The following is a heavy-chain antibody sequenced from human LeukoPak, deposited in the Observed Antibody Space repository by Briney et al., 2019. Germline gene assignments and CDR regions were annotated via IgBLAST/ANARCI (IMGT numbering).Heavy chain of an antibody. V-gene: IGHV1-46*01. Sequence: ASVTVSCKASGYTFTRYYMHWVRQAPGQGLEWMGIINPSGGSTSYAQKFQGRVTMTRDMSTSTVYMELSSLRSEDTAVYYCARGGTIHFDYWGQGTLVTVSS. D-gene: IGHD2-2*01. CDR2: INPSGGST. J-gene: IGHJ4*02. CDR3: ARGGTIHFDY. CDR1: GYTFTRYY.